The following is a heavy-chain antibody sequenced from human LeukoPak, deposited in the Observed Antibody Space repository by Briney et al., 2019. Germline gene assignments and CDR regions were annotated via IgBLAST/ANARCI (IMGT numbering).Heavy chain of an antibody. CDR1: GVSISSGGYF. CDR3: ASSYGSGSYGFF. CDR2: IYYSGST. J-gene: IGHJ4*02. V-gene: IGHV4-31*03. Sequence: PSETLSLTCTVSGVSISSGGYFWSWIRQHPGKGLEWIGYIYYSGSTYYNPSLKSRVTISLDTSKNQFSLKLSSVTAADTAVYYCASSYGSGSYGFFWGQGTLVTVSS. D-gene: IGHD3-10*01.